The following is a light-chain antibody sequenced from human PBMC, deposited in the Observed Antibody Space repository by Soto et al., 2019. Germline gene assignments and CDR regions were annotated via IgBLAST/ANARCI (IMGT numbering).Light chain of an antibody. Sequence: EIVLTQSPGTLSLSPGERATLSCRASQSVTSTYLAWYQQKPGQAPRLLIYGASSRATGIPDRFSGSGSGTDFTLTISSLEPEDVAVDYGQQDYSSPLTFGGGTKVEI. CDR2: GAS. J-gene: IGKJ4*01. CDR3: QQDYSSPLT. V-gene: IGKV3-20*01. CDR1: QSVTSTY.